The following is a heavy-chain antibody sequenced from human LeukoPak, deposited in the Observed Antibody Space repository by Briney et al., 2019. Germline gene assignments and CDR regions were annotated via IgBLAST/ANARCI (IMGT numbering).Heavy chain of an antibody. CDR3: AKAPVTTCRGAYCYPFDY. V-gene: IGHV3-23*01. J-gene: IGHJ4*02. CDR2: ISDSGNT. CDR1: GFTLSSYA. Sequence: GGSLRLSCAASGFTLSSYAMSWVRQAPGKGLEWVPAISDSGNTYHADSVKGRFTISRDSSKNTLFLQMNRLRPEDAAVYYCAKAPVTTCRGAYCYPFDYWGQGTLVTVSS. D-gene: IGHD2-21*01.